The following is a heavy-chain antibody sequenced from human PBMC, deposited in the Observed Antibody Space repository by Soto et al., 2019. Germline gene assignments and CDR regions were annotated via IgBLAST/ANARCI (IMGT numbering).Heavy chain of an antibody. D-gene: IGHD5-12*01. J-gene: IGHJ6*02. CDR2: IIPIFGTA. Sequence: QVQLVQSGAEVKKPGSSVKVSCKASGGTFSSYAISWVRQAPGQGLEWMGGIIPIFGTANYAQKFQGRVMITAAESSSTAYMEMSSLRSEDTAVYYCARSVANYYYYGRYVWGRGSKVTVS. CDR1: GGTFSSYA. V-gene: IGHV1-69*12. CDR3: ARSVANYYYYGRYV.